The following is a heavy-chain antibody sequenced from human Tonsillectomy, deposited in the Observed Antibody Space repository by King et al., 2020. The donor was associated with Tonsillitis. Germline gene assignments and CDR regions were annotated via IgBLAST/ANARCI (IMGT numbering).Heavy chain of an antibody. J-gene: IGHJ4*02. Sequence: LQLQESGSGLVKPSQTLSLTCAVSGGSISSGGYSWSWIRQPPGKCLEWIGYSYHSGSTYYNPSLKSLVTISVDRSKNQFSLKLRSVTAADTAVYYCARGGDGYNVVDYWGQGTLVTVSS. V-gene: IGHV4-30-2*01. CDR1: GGSISSGGYS. CDR3: ARGGDGYNVVDY. D-gene: IGHD5-24*01. CDR2: SYHSGST.